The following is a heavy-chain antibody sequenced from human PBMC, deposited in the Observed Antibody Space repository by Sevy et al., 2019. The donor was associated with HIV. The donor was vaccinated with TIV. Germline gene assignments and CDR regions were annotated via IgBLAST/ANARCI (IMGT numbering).Heavy chain of an antibody. J-gene: IGHJ4*02. D-gene: IGHD5-18*01. CDR2: MKEDGSDK. CDR3: VREGVGGYSYSLDC. Sequence: GGSLRLSCAASGFTFSVYWMSWVRQAPGKGLEWVATMKEDGSDKDYVDSVKGRFTISRDNAKNSLYLQMNSLRAEDTGVYYGVREGVGGYSYSLDCWGQGTLVTVSS. CDR1: GFTFSVYW. V-gene: IGHV3-7*01.